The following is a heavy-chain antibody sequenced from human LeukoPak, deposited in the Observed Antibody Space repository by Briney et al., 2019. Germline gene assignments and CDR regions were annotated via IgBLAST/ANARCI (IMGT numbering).Heavy chain of an antibody. V-gene: IGHV4-39*01. CDR1: GGSISSSSYY. CDR2: IYYSGST. Sequence: SETLSLTCTVSGGSISSSSYYWGWIRQPPGKGLEWIGSIYYSGSTYYNPSLKSRVTISVDTSNNQFSLKLSSVTAADTAVYYCARHLEADSSNDAFDIWGQGTMVTVSS. D-gene: IGHD3-22*01. J-gene: IGHJ3*02. CDR3: ARHLEADSSNDAFDI.